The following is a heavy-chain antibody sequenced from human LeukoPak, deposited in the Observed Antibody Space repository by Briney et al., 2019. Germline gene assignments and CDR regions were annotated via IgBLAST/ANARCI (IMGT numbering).Heavy chain of an antibody. CDR3: ARGAVLWFGDRMSFDY. CDR1: GGTFSSYA. Sequence: SVKVSCKASGGTFSSYAISWVRQAPGQGLEWMGGIIPIFGTANYAQKFQGRVTITADESTSTAYMELSSLRSEDTAVYYCARGAVLWFGDRMSFDYWGQGTLVTVSS. J-gene: IGHJ4*02. D-gene: IGHD3-10*01. V-gene: IGHV1-69*01. CDR2: IIPIFGTA.